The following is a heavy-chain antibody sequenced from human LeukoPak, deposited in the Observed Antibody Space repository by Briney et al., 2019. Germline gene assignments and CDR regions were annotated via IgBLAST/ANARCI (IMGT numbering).Heavy chain of an antibody. CDR3: ARADYYDSSGYFDY. CDR1: GFTFSRYS. J-gene: IGHJ4*02. D-gene: IGHD3-22*01. CDR2: ISSSSSYI. V-gene: IGHV3-21*01. Sequence: GGSLRLSCAASGFTFSRYSMNWVRQAPGKGLECVSSISSSSSYIYYADSVKGRFTISRDNAKNSLYLQMNSLRAEDTAVYYCARADYYDSSGYFDYWGQGTLVTVSS.